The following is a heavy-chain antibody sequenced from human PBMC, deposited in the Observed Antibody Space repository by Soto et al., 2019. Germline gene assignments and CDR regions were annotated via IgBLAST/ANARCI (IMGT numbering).Heavy chain of an antibody. CDR1: GFTVSNYG. D-gene: IGHD2-21*02. V-gene: IGHV3-33*01. Sequence: QVQLVESGGGVVQPGQSLRLSCAASGFTVSNYGMHWVRQAPGKGLEWVAVIWKDGNNKYYRDSVKGRFTISRDNSKKTLALQMSSLRGEDTAVYYCARREAWTDEAFDIWGQGTMVTVSS. J-gene: IGHJ3*02. CDR3: ARREAWTDEAFDI. CDR2: IWKDGNNK.